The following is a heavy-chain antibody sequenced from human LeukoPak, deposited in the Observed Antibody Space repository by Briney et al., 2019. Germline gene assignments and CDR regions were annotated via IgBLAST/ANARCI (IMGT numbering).Heavy chain of an antibody. J-gene: IGHJ4*02. CDR3: ARDPGQLGYCSSTSCSHFDY. Sequence: PSETLSLTCTVSGGSISSSSYYWGWIRQPPGKGLEWIGSIYYSGSTYYNPSLKSRVTISVDTSKNQFSLKLSSVTAADTAVYYCARDPGQLGYCSSTSCSHFDYWGQGTLVTVSS. CDR2: IYYSGST. D-gene: IGHD2-2*01. CDR1: GGSISSSSYY. V-gene: IGHV4-39*02.